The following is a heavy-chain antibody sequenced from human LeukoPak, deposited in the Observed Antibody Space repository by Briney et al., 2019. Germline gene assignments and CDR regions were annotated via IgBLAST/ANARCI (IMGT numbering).Heavy chain of an antibody. CDR1: GGSISSYY. D-gene: IGHD6-13*01. J-gene: IGHJ4*02. V-gene: IGHV4-59*08. CDR2: IYYSGRT. Sequence: SETLSLTCTVSGGSISSYYWSWIRQPPGKGLEWIGYIYYSGRTKYNPSLKSRVTISVDTSKNQISLKLSSVTAADTAVYYCARHISASSRYDYWGQGTLVTVSS. CDR3: ARHISASSRYDY.